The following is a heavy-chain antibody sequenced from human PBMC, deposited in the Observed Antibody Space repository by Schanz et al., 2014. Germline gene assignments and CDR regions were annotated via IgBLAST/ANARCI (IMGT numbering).Heavy chain of an antibody. CDR1: GFTVNTNY. V-gene: IGHV3-53*01. CDR2: MYINSGST. D-gene: IGHD5-12*01. Sequence: EVQLVESGGGLIQPGGSLRLSCAVSGFTVNTNYMSWVRQAPGKGLEWISSMYINSGSTQYADSVKGRFIISRDSSKKTIFLQMNSLRAEDTAVYFCARDGGRDGYNLAGDVWGQGTLVTVSS. CDR3: ARDGGRDGYNLAGDV. J-gene: IGHJ3*01.